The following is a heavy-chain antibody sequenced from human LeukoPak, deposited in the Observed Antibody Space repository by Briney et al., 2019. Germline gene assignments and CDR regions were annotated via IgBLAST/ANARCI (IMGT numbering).Heavy chain of an antibody. CDR3: ARGLRSFLHSSGPRGMDV. V-gene: IGHV4-30-2*01. D-gene: IGHD3-22*01. J-gene: IGHJ6*02. CDR1: GGSISSGGYS. CDR2: IYHSGST. Sequence: SQTLSLTCAVSGGSISSGGYSWSWIRQPPGKGLEWIGYIYHSGSTYYNPSLKSRVTISVDRSKNQFSLKLSSVTAADTAVYYCARGLRSFLHSSGPRGMDVWGQGTTVTVSS.